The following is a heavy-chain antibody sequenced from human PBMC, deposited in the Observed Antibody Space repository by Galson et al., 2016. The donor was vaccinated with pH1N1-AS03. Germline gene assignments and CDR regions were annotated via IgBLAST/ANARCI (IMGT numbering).Heavy chain of an antibody. V-gene: IGHV3-64*02. CDR3: ERAGGY. CDR1: EFIFSNHG. Sequence: SLRLSCAAPEFIFSNHGMHWARQAPGKGPEFVARISSDGGSTYYADSVKARFTISRDNSKNTLYLQMDSLRVEDTAVYYCERAGGYWGQGTLVTVSS. CDR2: ISSDGGST. J-gene: IGHJ4*02.